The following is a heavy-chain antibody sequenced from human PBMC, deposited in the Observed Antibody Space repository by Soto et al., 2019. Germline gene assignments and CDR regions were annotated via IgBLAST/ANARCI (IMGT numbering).Heavy chain of an antibody. CDR3: ARYRITIFGVVMDYFDY. D-gene: IGHD3-3*01. V-gene: IGHV4-31*03. CDR2: IYYSGST. J-gene: IGHJ4*02. Sequence: PSETLSLTCTVSGGSISSGGYYWSWIRQHPGKGLEWIGYIYYSGSTYYNPSLKSRVTISVDTSKNQFSLKLSSVTAADTAAYYCARYRITIFGVVMDYFDYWGQGTLVTVSS. CDR1: GGSISSGGYY.